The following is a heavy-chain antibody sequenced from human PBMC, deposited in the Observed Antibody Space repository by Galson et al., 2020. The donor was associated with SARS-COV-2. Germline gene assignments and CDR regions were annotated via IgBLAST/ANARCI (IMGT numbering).Heavy chain of an antibody. J-gene: IGHJ3*02. CDR3: VKDSGRYYDFWSGPSTTAFDI. CDR2: ISSNGGST. Sequence: GGSLRLSCSASGFTFSSYAMHWVRQAPGKGLEYVSAISSNGGSTYYADSVKGRFTISRDNSKNTLYLQMSSLRAEDTAVYYCVKDSGRYYDFWSGPSTTAFDIWGQGTMVTVSS. D-gene: IGHD3-3*01. CDR1: GFTFSSYA. V-gene: IGHV3-64D*08.